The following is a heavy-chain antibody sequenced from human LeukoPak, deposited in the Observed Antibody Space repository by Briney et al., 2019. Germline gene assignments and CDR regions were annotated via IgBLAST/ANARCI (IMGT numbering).Heavy chain of an antibody. J-gene: IGHJ4*02. CDR3: AKDLQRGYDFWSGPRYYFDY. D-gene: IGHD3-3*01. V-gene: IGHV3-7*03. Sequence: PGGSLRLSCAASGLTFSSYWMSWVRQAPGKGLEWVANIKQDGSEKHYVDSVTGRFTISRDNTKNSLYLQMNSLRAEDTAVYYCAKDLQRGYDFWSGPRYYFDYWGQGTLVTVSS. CDR1: GLTFSSYW. CDR2: IKQDGSEK.